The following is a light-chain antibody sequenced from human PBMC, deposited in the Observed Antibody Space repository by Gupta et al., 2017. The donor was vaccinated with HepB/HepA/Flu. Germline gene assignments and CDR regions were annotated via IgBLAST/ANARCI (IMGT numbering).Light chain of an antibody. V-gene: IGKV3-11*01. CDR3: QQRSNWPPLVT. Sequence: EIVLTQSTATLSLSPGERATLSCRASQSVSSYLAWYQQKPGQAPRLLIYDASNRATGIPAGFSGSGSGTDFTLTISGLEPEDFAVDYCQQRSNWPPLVTFGPGTKVDIK. CDR1: QSVSSY. J-gene: IGKJ3*01. CDR2: DAS.